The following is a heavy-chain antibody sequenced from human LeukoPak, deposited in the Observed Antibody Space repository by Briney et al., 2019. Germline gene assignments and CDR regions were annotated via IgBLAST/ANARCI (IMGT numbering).Heavy chain of an antibody. CDR2: IYYSGST. CDR1: GGSISSYY. Sequence: RPSETLSLTCTVSGGSISSYYWSWIRQPPGKGLEWIGYIYYSGSTNYNPSLKSRVTVSVDTSKNQFSLKLSSVTAADTAVYYCARGSVGFIAADGTSAFDIWGQGTMVTVSS. D-gene: IGHD6-13*01. CDR3: ARGSVGFIAADGTSAFDI. J-gene: IGHJ3*02. V-gene: IGHV4-59*01.